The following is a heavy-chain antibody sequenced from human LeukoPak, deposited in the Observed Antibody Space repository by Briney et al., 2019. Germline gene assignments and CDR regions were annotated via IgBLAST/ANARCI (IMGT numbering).Heavy chain of an antibody. CDR3: ARVGMDTAMVE. J-gene: IGHJ4*02. CDR1: GGSFSGYY. Sequence: SETLSLTCAVYGGSFSGYYWSWIRQPPGKGLEWIGEINHSGSTNYNPSLKSRVTISVDTSKNQFSLKLSSVTAADTAVYYCARVGMDTAMVEWGQGTLVTVSS. D-gene: IGHD5-18*01. CDR2: INHSGST. V-gene: IGHV4-34*01.